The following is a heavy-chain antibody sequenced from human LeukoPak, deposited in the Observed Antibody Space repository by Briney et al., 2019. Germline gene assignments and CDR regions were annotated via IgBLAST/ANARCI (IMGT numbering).Heavy chain of an antibody. CDR2: IYYSGST. CDR3: ARLHYDYVWGSYRQYYFDY. CDR1: GGSISSYY. Sequence: PSETLSLTCTVSGGSISSYYWSWTRQPPGKGLEWIGYIYYSGSTNYNPSLKSRVTISVDTSKNQFSLKLSSVTAADTAVYYCARLHYDYVWGSYRQYYFDYWGQGTLVTVSS. D-gene: IGHD3-16*02. J-gene: IGHJ4*02. V-gene: IGHV4-59*08.